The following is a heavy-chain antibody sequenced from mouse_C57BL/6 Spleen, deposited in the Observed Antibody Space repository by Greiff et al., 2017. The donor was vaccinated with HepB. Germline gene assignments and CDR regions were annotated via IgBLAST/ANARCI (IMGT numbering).Heavy chain of an antibody. CDR3: ARPYGSSSHWYFDV. V-gene: IGHV1-55*01. D-gene: IGHD1-1*01. CDR1: GYTFTSYW. J-gene: IGHJ1*03. CDR2: IYPGSGST. Sequence: QVQLQQPGAELVKPGASVKMSCKASGYTFTSYWITWVKQRPGQGLEWIGDIYPGSGSTNYNEKFKSKATLTVDTSSSTAYMQLSSLTSEDSAVYYCARPYGSSSHWYFDVWGTGTTVTVSS.